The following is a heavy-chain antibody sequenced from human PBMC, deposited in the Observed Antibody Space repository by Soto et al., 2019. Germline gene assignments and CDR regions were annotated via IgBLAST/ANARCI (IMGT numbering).Heavy chain of an antibody. V-gene: IGHV5-51*01. CDR2: IYPGDSDT. J-gene: IGHJ6*02. CDR3: ARQGYSYGYSDYYGMDV. D-gene: IGHD5-18*01. Sequence: PGESLKISCKGSGYSFTSYWIGWVRQMPGKGLEWMGIIYPGDSDTRYSPSFQGQVTISADKSISTAYLQWSSLKASDTAMYYCARQGYSYGYSDYYGMDVWGQGTTVTVSS. CDR1: GYSFTSYW.